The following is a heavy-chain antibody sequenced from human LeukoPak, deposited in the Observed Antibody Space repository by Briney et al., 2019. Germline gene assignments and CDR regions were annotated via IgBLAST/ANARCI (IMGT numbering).Heavy chain of an antibody. Sequence: PSETLSLTCTVSGGSISSSSYYWGWIRQPPGKGLEWIGSIYYSGSTYYNPPLKSRVTISVDTSKNQFSLKLSSVTAADTAVYYCARDHYYYYYMDVWGKGTTVTVSS. CDR2: IYYSGST. V-gene: IGHV4-39*07. CDR3: ARDHYYYYYMDV. J-gene: IGHJ6*03. CDR1: GGSISSSSYY.